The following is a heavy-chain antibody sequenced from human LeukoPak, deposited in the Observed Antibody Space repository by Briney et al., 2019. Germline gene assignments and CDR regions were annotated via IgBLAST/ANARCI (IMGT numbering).Heavy chain of an antibody. J-gene: IGHJ4*02. V-gene: IGHV4-59*01. CDR2: IYYSGDT. CDR3: ARVLVGDYVNFDY. D-gene: IGHD4-17*01. CDR1: GGSISNYY. Sequence: SETLSLTCTVSGGSISNYYWGWIRQPPGKGLEWIGFIYYSGDTSYNPSLQSRVTISVDTTKNQFSLKLSSVTAADTAVCYCARVLVGDYVNFDYWGQGTLVTVSS.